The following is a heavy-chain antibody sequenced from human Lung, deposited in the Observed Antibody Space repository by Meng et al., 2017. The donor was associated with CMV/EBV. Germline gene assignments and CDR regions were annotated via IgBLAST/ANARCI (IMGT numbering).Heavy chain of an antibody. CDR2: IKTKTDGGTT. CDR1: GFTFNDAW. V-gene: IGHV3-15*01. CDR3: TAGLYDSGGVDQ. Sequence: GGPLRLXXAASGFTFNDAWMNWVRQAPGKGLEWVGRIKTKTDGGTTDYAAPVKGGFTISRDDSKNTLYMRMNSRKTEDTAVYYCTAGLYDSGGVDQWGQGTXVTVAS. J-gene: IGHJ4*02. D-gene: IGHD3-22*01.